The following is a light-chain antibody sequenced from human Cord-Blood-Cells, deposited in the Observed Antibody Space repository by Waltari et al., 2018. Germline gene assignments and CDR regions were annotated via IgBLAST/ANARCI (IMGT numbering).Light chain of an antibody. Sequence: QSALTQPASVSGSPGQSITISCTGTSSDDGGYNYVPWYQQHPGKAPKLMIYEVSNRPSGVSNRFSGSKSGNTASLTISGLQAEDEADYYCSSYTSSSTSFGTGTKVTVL. J-gene: IGLJ1*01. CDR3: SSYTSSSTS. V-gene: IGLV2-14*01. CDR2: EVS. CDR1: SSDDGGYNY.